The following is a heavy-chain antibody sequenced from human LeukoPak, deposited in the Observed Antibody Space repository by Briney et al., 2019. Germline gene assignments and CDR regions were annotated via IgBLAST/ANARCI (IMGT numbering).Heavy chain of an antibody. Sequence: GGSLRLSCAASGFTFSTSWMDWVRQAPGKGLVWISRISGEGTTTSYADSVKGRFTISRDDAKNTLYLQMNSLRVEDTAVYYCARGAPAPECDHWGQGTLVTVSS. J-gene: IGHJ4*02. CDR1: GFTFSTSW. CDR3: ARGAPAPECDH. D-gene: IGHD2/OR15-2a*01. CDR2: ISGEGTTT. V-gene: IGHV3-74*01.